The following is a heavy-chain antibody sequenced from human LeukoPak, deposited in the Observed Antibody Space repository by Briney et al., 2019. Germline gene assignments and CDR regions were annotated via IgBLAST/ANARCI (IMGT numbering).Heavy chain of an antibody. D-gene: IGHD2-21*02. J-gene: IGHJ2*01. CDR2: INPNSGAT. V-gene: IGHV1-2*06. CDR3: AKFFKYCGADCYEFFVL. CDR1: GYTFTGYY. Sequence: ASVKVSCKPSGYTFTGYYMHWVRQAPGQGLEWMGRINPNSGATNYAQKFQGRVTMTRDTSISTAYMELTTLRSDDTAVYYCAKFFKYCGADCYEFFVLWGGGPLVIFPS.